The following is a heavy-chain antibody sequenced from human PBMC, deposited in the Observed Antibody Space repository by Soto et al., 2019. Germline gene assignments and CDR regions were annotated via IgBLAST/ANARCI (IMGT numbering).Heavy chain of an antibody. CDR2: ISQSGAT. CDR1: GGSFGDYK. J-gene: IGHJ4*02. D-gene: IGHD3-22*01. V-gene: IGHV4-34*01. Sequence: SETLSLTCAVHGGSFGDYKWSWIRQPPGKGLEWIGEISQSGATNYNPSFRSRVTISRDTSKNQFSLRLGSVTAADTAVYFCARGRTDVSMMVVVFIAESQYFEYWGQGTQVTVSS. CDR3: ARGRTDVSMMVVVFIAESQYFEY.